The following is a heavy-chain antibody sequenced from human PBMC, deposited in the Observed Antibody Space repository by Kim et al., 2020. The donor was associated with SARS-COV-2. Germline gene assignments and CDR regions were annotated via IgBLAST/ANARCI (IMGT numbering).Heavy chain of an antibody. V-gene: IGHV1-8*01. CDR2: T. Sequence: TGYAQKFQGGVTMTRNTSISTAYMERSSLRSEDTAVYYCARVGVASSGDYWGQGTLVTVSS. CDR3: ARVGVASSGDY. J-gene: IGHJ4*02. D-gene: IGHD6-25*01.